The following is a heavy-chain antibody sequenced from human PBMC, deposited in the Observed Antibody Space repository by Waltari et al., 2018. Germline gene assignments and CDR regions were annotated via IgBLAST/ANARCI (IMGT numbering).Heavy chain of an antibody. CDR2: IKQDGSDK. V-gene: IGHV3-7*01. J-gene: IGHJ4*02. CDR3: VRGAVDN. Sequence: EVQLVESGGGLVQPGGSLRLSCAASGFTFSTHWMSWARQAPGKGLEWVANIKQDGSDKYDLDSVKGRFTISRDNAKNSLYLQMNSLRAEDSAVYHCVRGAVDNWGQGTLVTVSS. D-gene: IGHD2-15*01. CDR1: GFTFSTHW.